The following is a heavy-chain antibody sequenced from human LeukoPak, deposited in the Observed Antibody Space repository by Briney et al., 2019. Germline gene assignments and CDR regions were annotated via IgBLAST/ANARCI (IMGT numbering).Heavy chain of an antibody. V-gene: IGHV3-74*01. D-gene: IGHD2-2*01. Sequence: GGSLKLSCAASGFTLSNYWMHWVRQGPGKGLVWVSRVSNDGSSTAYADSVRGRFTISRDNAKNTLYLQMNSLREEDTAVYYCARGYCSSTDCHLARHFEYWGQGTLVTVSS. CDR1: GFTLSNYW. CDR3: ARGYCSSTDCHLARHFEY. J-gene: IGHJ4*02. CDR2: VSNDGSST.